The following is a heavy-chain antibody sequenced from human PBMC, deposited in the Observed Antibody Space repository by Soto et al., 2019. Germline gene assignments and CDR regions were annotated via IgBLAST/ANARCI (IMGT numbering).Heavy chain of an antibody. J-gene: IGHJ4*02. CDR2: ISGSSSTT. Sequence: GGSLRLSCAASGFTFSSYSMNWVRQAPGKGLEWVAYISGSSSTTYYADSVKGRITISREKARNSLYLQMNSLRAEDTAVYYCAREHCSSTSCSANFDYWGQGTLVTVSS. D-gene: IGHD2-2*01. CDR1: GFTFSSYS. V-gene: IGHV3-48*01. CDR3: AREHCSSTSCSANFDY.